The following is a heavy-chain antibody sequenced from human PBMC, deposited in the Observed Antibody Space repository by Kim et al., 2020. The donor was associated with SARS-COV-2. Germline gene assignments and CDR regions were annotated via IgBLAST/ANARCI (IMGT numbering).Heavy chain of an antibody. Sequence: SETLSLTCTVSGGSISSGDYYWSWIRQPPGKGLEWIGYLYYSGSTYYNPSLKSRVTISVDTSKNQFSLKLSSVTAADTAVYYCARERVVVVPAAPGEDLYYYYYYMDVWGKGTTVTVSS. D-gene: IGHD2-2*01. CDR2: LYYSGST. J-gene: IGHJ6*03. CDR3: ARERVVVVPAAPGEDLYYYYYYMDV. CDR1: GGSISSGDYY. V-gene: IGHV4-30-4*01.